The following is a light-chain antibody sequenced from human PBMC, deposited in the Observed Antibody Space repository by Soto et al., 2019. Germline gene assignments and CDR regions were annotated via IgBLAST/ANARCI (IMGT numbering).Light chain of an antibody. J-gene: IGKJ1*01. CDR1: QSISSW. CDR2: KAS. CDR3: QHQAT. Sequence: DIQMTQSPSTLSASVGDRVTITCRASQSISSWLAWYQQKPGKAPKLLIYKASSLESGVPSRFSGSGSGTEFTLTISSLQPDDFATYYCQHQATFGQGTKGEIK. V-gene: IGKV1-5*03.